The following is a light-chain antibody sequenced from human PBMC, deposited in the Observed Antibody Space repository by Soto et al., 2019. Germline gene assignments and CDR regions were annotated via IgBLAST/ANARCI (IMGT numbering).Light chain of an antibody. CDR3: QQYDGYSPQT. CDR1: QGLSSY. CDR2: GSS. Sequence: DIQMTQSPSSLSASVGDRVTITCRASQGLSSYLSLFPQKPGRAPQLLIYGSSTLEPGVPSRFRGSGSGTEFTLTINGLQPDDFATYYCQQYDGYSPQTFGQGTKVDIK. J-gene: IGKJ1*01. V-gene: IGKV1-5*01.